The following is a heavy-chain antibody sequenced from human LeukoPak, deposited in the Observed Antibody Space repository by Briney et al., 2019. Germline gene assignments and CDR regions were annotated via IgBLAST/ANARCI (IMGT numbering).Heavy chain of an antibody. J-gene: IGHJ4*02. V-gene: IGHV1-18*01. D-gene: IGHD3-22*01. CDR3: ARSIYYYDSSGYDY. CDR1: GYTFTSYG. Sequence: GASVKLSCKASGYTFTSYGISWVRQAPGQGLEWMGWISAYNGNTNYAQKLQGRVTMTTDTSTSTAYMELRSLRSDDTAVYYCARSIYYYDSSGYDYWGQGTLVTVSS. CDR2: ISAYNGNT.